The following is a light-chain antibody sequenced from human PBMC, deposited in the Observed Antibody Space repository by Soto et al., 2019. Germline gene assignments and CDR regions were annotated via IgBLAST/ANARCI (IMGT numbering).Light chain of an antibody. V-gene: IGKV1-33*01. Sequence: DIQMTQSPSYLSASVGDRVTITCQASQDISNYLNWYQQKPGKAPKLLIYDASNLETGVPSRFSGTGSGTEFTFTSSSLQPEDIATYYCQQYDNLPYTFGQGTKLEIK. CDR1: QDISNY. J-gene: IGKJ2*01. CDR3: QQYDNLPYT. CDR2: DAS.